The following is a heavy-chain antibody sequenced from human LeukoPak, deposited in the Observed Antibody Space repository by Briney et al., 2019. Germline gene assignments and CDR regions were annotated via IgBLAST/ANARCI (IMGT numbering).Heavy chain of an antibody. CDR2: INTSGST. CDR3: ARARNYYDSSGYYRFDP. J-gene: IGHJ5*02. CDR1: GGSISSYY. Sequence: PSETLSLTCTVSGGSISSYYWSWIRQPAGKGLEWIGRINTSGSTNYNPSLKSRVTMSVDTSKNQFSLKLSSVTAADTAVYYCARARNYYDSSGYYRFDPWGQGTLVTVSS. V-gene: IGHV4-4*07. D-gene: IGHD3-22*01.